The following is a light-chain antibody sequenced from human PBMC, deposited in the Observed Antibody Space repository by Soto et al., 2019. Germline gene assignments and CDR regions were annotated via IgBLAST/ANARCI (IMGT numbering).Light chain of an antibody. CDR1: QGISSF. Sequence: IQLTQSPSSLSASVGARVTVTCRASQGISSFLAWYQHKAGKAPKLQIYAASTLRSGVPSRFSGSGSATDFTLTISSLRPDDFATYYCQQLNTYPPTFGQGTKVEIK. CDR3: QQLNTYPPT. J-gene: IGKJ1*01. CDR2: AAS. V-gene: IGKV1-9*01.